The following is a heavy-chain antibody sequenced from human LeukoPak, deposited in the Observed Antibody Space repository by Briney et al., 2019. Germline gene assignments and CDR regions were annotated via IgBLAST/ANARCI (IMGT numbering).Heavy chain of an antibody. Sequence: PSETLSLTCTVSGGSISSYYWSWIRQPAGKGLEWIGPMYTSGRSNYNPSLKSRVTISVDTSKNQFSLELSSVTAADTAVYYCARHNYGSGSLNRGWFDPWGQGTLVTVSS. CDR1: GGSISSYY. CDR3: ARHNYGSGSLNRGWFDP. CDR2: MYTSGRS. D-gene: IGHD3-10*01. J-gene: IGHJ5*02. V-gene: IGHV4-4*07.